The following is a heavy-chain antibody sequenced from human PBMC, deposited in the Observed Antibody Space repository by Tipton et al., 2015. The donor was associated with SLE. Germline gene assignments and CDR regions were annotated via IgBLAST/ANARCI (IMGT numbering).Heavy chain of an antibody. CDR2: IYSGGST. V-gene: IGHV3-53*01. CDR1: GFTVSSKY. Sequence: GSLRLSCAASGFTVSSKYMSWVRQAPGKGLEWVSVIYSGGSTYYADSVKGRFTISRDNAKNSLYLQMNSLRAEDTAVDHCARGRGGSSWGQGTLVTVSS. J-gene: IGHJ4*02. CDR3: ARGRGGSS. D-gene: IGHD2-2*01.